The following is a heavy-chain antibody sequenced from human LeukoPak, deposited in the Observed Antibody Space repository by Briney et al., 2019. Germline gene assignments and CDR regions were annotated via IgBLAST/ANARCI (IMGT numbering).Heavy chain of an antibody. CDR3: ARGMYYDILTGYCDP. CDR2: IYHSGST. D-gene: IGHD3-9*01. Sequence: SETLSLTCTVSGYSISSGYYWGWIRQPPGKGLEWIGSIYHSGSTYYNPSLKSRVTISVDTSKNQFSLELSSVTAADAAVYYCARGMYYDILTGYCDPWGQGTLVTVSS. CDR1: GYSISSGYY. J-gene: IGHJ5*02. V-gene: IGHV4-38-2*02.